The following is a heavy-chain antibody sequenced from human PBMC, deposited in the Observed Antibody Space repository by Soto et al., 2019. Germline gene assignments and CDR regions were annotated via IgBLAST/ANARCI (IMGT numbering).Heavy chain of an antibody. D-gene: IGHD3-3*01. CDR3: AKTVYYDFWSGPSRFDY. V-gene: IGHV3-23*01. Sequence: EVQLLESGGGLVQPGGSLRLSCAASGFTFSSYAMSWVSQAPGKGLEWVSAVSGSGGSTYYADAVKGRFTISRDNSKNALYLQINSLTAADTAVYYCAKTVYYDFWSGPSRFDYWGQGTLVTVSS. CDR1: GFTFSSYA. J-gene: IGHJ4*02. CDR2: VSGSGGST.